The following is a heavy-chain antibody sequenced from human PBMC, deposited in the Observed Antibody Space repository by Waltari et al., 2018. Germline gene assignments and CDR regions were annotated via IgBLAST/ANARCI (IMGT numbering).Heavy chain of an antibody. J-gene: IGHJ4*02. D-gene: IGHD6-13*01. Sequence: QVQLQESGPGLVKPSETLSLTCAVSGYSISSGYYWGWIRQPPGKGLEWIGSIAHSGSTYYTPSLKSRVTISVDTSKNQFSLKLSSVTAADTAVYYCASGTENYWGQGTLVTVSS. CDR2: IAHSGST. CDR1: GYSISSGYY. CDR3: ASGTENY. V-gene: IGHV4-38-2*01.